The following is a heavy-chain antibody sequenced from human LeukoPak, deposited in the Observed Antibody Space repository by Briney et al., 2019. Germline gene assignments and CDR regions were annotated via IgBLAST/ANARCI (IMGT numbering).Heavy chain of an antibody. Sequence: SETLSLTCTVSGGSISSSSYYWGWIRQPPGKGLEWIGSIYYSGSTYYNPSLKSRVTISVDTSKNQFSLKLSSVTAADTAVYYCARDLEAVTGTGANWFDPWGQGTLVTVSS. CDR2: IYYSGST. D-gene: IGHD1-7*01. CDR1: GGSISSSSYY. V-gene: IGHV4-39*07. J-gene: IGHJ5*02. CDR3: ARDLEAVTGTGANWFDP.